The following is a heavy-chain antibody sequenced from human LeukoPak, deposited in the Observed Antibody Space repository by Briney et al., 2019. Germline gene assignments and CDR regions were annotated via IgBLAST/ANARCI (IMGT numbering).Heavy chain of an antibody. Sequence: PSETLSLTCAVSGGSISSSNWWSWVRQPPGKGLEWIGEIYHSGSTNYNPSLKSRVTISVDKSKNQFSLKLSSVTAADTAVYYCGSGPYFGFWSGYRLFDYWGPGTLVTVSP. CDR3: GSGPYFGFWSGYRLFDY. CDR2: IYHSGST. J-gene: IGHJ4*02. D-gene: IGHD3-3*01. CDR1: GGSISSSNW. V-gene: IGHV4-4*02.